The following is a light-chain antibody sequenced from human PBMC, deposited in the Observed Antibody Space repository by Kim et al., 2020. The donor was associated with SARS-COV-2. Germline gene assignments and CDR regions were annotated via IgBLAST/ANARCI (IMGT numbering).Light chain of an antibody. CDR2: EVS. J-gene: IGKJ2*03. CDR1: QRLRHSDGKTS. CDR3: MQGLQRLYS. V-gene: IGKV2D-29*01. Sequence: QPASISCKSSQRLRHSDGKTSLYWYLQKPGQPPQLLIYEVSKRFSGVPERFSGSGSGTDFTLKISRVEAEDVGLYYCMQGLQRLYSFGQGTKLEI.